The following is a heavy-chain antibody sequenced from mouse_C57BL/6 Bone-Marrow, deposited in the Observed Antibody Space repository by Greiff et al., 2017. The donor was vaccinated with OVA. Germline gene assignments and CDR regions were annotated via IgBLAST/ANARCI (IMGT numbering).Heavy chain of an antibody. CDR2: IYPGDGDT. V-gene: IGHV1-82*01. CDR1: GYAFSSSW. Sequence: VQLQQSGPELVKPGASVKISCKASGYAFSSSWMNWVKQRPGKGLEWIGRIYPGDGDTNYNGKFKGKATLTADKSSSTAYMQLSSLTSEDSAVYFCARGGYYGSSFAYWGQGTLVTVSA. D-gene: IGHD1-1*01. J-gene: IGHJ3*01. CDR3: ARGGYYGSSFAY.